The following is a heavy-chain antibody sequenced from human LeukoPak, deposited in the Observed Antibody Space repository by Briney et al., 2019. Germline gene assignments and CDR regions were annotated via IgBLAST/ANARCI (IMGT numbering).Heavy chain of an antibody. J-gene: IGHJ4*02. CDR1: GYTFTSYD. V-gene: IGHV1-8*01. D-gene: IGHD1-26*01. CDR2: MNPNSGNT. Sequence: VASVKVSCKASGYTFTSYDINRVRQATGQGLEWMGWMNPNSGNTGYAQKFQGRVTMTRNTSISTAYMELSSLRSEDTAVYYCARGRLSGSYSSFDYWGQGTLVTVSS. CDR3: ARGRLSGSYSSFDY.